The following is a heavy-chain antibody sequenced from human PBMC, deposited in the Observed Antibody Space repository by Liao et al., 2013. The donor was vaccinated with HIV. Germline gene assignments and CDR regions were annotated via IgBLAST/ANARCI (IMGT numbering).Heavy chain of an antibody. V-gene: IGHV4-34*01. J-gene: IGHJ4*02. CDR2: INHSGST. CDR1: GGSFSGYY. D-gene: IGHD5-24*01. Sequence: QVQLQQWGAGLLKPSETLSLTCAVYGGSFSGYYWSWIRQPPGKGLEWIGEINHSGSTNYNPSLKSRVTISVDTSKNQFSLKLSSVTAADTAVYYCARGLRDGYNLPDYWGQGTLVTVSS. CDR3: ARGLRDGYNLPDY.